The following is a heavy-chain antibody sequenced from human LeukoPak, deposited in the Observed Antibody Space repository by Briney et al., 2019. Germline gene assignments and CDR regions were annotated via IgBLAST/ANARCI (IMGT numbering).Heavy chain of an antibody. CDR2: ISGSGGSP. J-gene: IGHJ4*02. D-gene: IGHD2-2*01. Sequence: GGSLRLSCAASGFTFSSYAMSWVRQAPGKGLEWVSAISGSGGSPYYADSPKGRFTISRDNSKNTLYLQMTGLRAEDTAVYYCAKARGVNIVVVPSPFDYWGQGTLVTVSS. CDR1: GFTFSSYA. V-gene: IGHV3-23*01. CDR3: AKARGVNIVVVPSPFDY.